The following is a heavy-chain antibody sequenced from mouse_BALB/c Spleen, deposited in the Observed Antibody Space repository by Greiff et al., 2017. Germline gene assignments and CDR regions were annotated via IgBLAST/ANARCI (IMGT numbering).Heavy chain of an antibody. V-gene: IGHV5-6-3*01. CDR1: GFTFSSYG. J-gene: IGHJ2*01. CDR3: ARDRKLTY. CDR2: INSNGGST. Sequence: VQLKESGGGLVQPGGSLKLSCAASGFTFSSYGMSWVRQTPDKRLELVATINSNGGSTYYPDSVKGRFTISRDNAKNTLYLQMSSLKSEDTAMYYCARDRKLTYWGQGTTLTVSS.